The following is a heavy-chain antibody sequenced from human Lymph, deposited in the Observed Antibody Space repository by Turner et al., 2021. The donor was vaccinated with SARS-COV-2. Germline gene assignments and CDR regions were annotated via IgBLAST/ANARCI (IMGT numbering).Heavy chain of an antibody. CDR2: ISYDGSDK. Sequence: QVQPVESGGGVVQPGRSLRLSCAASGFPFSSYAMHWVRQAPGKGLEWVAFISYDGSDKYYADSVKGRFTFSRDNSKNTLYLQMNSLRAEDTAVYYCARDRDSSGWVDYWGQGTLVTVSS. CDR3: ARDRDSSGWVDY. D-gene: IGHD3-22*01. J-gene: IGHJ4*02. V-gene: IGHV3-30*04. CDR1: GFPFSSYA.